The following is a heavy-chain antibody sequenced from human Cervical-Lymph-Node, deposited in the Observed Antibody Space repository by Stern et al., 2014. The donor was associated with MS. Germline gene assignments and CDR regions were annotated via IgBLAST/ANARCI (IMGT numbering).Heavy chain of an antibody. V-gene: IGHV1-18*01. CDR1: GYTFTSYG. Sequence: AQLVESGAEVKKPGASVKVSCKASGYTFTSYGISCVRQAPGQGLEWMGWVHAYKRNTNYAKKRQGRVTMTTDTSTSTAYMELRSLRTDDTAVYYWARGLLGSENAFDIWGQGTMVTVSS. J-gene: IGHJ3*02. CDR3: ARGLLGSENAFDI. D-gene: IGHD2-15*01. CDR2: VHAYKRNT.